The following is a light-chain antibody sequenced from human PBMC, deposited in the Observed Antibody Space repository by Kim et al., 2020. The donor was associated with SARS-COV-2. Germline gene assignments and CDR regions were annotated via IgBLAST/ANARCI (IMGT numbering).Light chain of an antibody. Sequence: VKLTCTLRGGNSSYASAWHQQQPEEGPRYVMKLNSDGSHRKGDGIPERFSGSSSGAERYLTISSLQSEDEADYYCQTWGTGIHGVFGGGTQLTVL. J-gene: IGLJ2*01. CDR3: QTWGTGIHGV. V-gene: IGLV4-69*01. CDR1: GGNSSYA. CDR2: LNSDGSH.